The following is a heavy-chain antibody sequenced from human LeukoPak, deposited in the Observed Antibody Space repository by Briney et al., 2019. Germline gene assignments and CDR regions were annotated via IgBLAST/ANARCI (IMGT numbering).Heavy chain of an antibody. CDR3: ATSRAVAGAIDY. CDR1: WFTVSSNY. J-gene: IGHJ4*02. V-gene: IGHV3-53*01. Sequence: PGGSLRLSCAASWFTVSSNYMSWVRQAPGKGLDWVSVIYSGGYTYYVDSVKGRFTISRDNSKNTVYLQMNSLRAEDTALYYCATSRAVAGAIDYWGQGTLVTVSS. D-gene: IGHD6-19*01. CDR2: IYSGGYT.